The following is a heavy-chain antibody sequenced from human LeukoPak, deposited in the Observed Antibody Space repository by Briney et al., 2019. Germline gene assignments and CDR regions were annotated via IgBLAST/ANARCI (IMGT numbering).Heavy chain of an antibody. Sequence: GGSLRLSCAASGFTFSNAWMSWVRQALGKGLEWVSGISANGGSTYYGDSGNGRFIISRDNSKNSVYLQMTSLRPEDTAVYYCSRDRLGGLDLWGQGTLVTVSS. J-gene: IGHJ5*02. CDR3: SRDRLGGLDL. CDR1: GFTFSNAW. D-gene: IGHD5-12*01. V-gene: IGHV3-23*01. CDR2: ISANGGST.